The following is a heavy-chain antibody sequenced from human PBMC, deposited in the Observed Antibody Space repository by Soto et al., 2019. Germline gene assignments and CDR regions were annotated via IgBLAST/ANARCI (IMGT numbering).Heavy chain of an antibody. D-gene: IGHD3-10*01. Sequence: EVQLVESGGGLVQPGGSLRLSCAASGFTFSTYWMHWVRQAPGKGLVWVSRIIGDGSTTNYADSVKGRFTISSDNAKNMLYLQVSGLRAEDTAVYYCARGGLRSYWFDPWGQGTLVTVSS. CDR2: IIGDGSTT. CDR3: ARGGLRSYWFDP. V-gene: IGHV3-74*01. CDR1: GFTFSTYW. J-gene: IGHJ5*02.